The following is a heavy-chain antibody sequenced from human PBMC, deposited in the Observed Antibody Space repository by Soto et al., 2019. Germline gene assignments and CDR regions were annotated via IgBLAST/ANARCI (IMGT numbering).Heavy chain of an antibody. V-gene: IGHV1-69*01. J-gene: IGHJ5*02. Sequence: QVQLVQSGAEVKKPGSSVKVSCKASGGTFSSYAISWVRQAPGQGLEWMGGIIPIFGTANYAQKFQGRVTITADESTSTAYMELSSLRSEDTAVYYCAREAGDIVVVVAAKGWFDPWGQGTQVTVSS. CDR3: AREAGDIVVVVAAKGWFDP. D-gene: IGHD2-15*01. CDR1: GGTFSSYA. CDR2: IIPIFGTA.